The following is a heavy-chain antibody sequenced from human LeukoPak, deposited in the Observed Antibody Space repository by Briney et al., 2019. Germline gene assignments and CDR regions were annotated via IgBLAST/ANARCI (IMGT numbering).Heavy chain of an antibody. V-gene: IGHV1-18*01. CDR2: FSAYNGNT. D-gene: IGHD5-12*01. J-gene: IGHJ6*02. Sequence: ASVKFSCKASGYTFTSYGISWVRQAPGQGLEWMGWFSAYNGNTNYAQKLQGRVTMTTDTSTSTAYMELRSLRSDDTAVYYCARERGYSGYRYYYYGMDVWGQGTTVTVSS. CDR1: GYTFTSYG. CDR3: ARERGYSGYRYYYYGMDV.